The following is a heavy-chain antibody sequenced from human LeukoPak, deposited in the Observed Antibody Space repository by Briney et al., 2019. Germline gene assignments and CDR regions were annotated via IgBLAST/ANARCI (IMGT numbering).Heavy chain of an antibody. V-gene: IGHV4-39*07. J-gene: IGHJ3*02. CDR2: IYYSGGT. CDR3: ARSGCSGGSCYSQRGAFDI. Sequence: SETLSLTCSVSGGSISSSSYYWGWIRQPPGKGLEWVGSIYYSGGTYYNPSLKSRVTISVDTSKNQLSLKLSSVTAADTAVYYCARSGCSGGSCYSQRGAFDIWGQGTMVTVSS. CDR1: GGSISSSSYY. D-gene: IGHD2-15*01.